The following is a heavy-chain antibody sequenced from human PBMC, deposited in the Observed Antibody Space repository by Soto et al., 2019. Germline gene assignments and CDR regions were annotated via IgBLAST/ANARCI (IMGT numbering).Heavy chain of an antibody. Sequence: ASVKVSCKASGYTFTGYYMHWVRQAPGQGLEWMGWINPNSGGTNYAQKFQGWVTMTRDTSISTAYMELSRLRSDDTAVYYCAREIAAAGNDAFDIWGQGTMVTV. V-gene: IGHV1-2*04. J-gene: IGHJ3*02. D-gene: IGHD6-13*01. CDR1: GYTFTGYY. CDR2: INPNSGGT. CDR3: AREIAAAGNDAFDI.